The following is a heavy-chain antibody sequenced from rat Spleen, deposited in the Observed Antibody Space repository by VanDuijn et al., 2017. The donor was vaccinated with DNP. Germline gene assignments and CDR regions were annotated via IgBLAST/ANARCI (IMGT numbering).Heavy chain of an antibody. CDR1: GFSLTDYS. J-gene: IGHJ2*01. D-gene: IGHD1-7*01. CDR2: IWGHGST. V-gene: IGHV2-19*01. CDR3: TRHDYYFDY. Sequence: QVQLKESGPGLVQPSQTLSLTCTVSGFSLTDYSVHWVRQSPGKGLEWMGIIWGHGSTDYSSTLKSRLSISRDTSKSQVFLEMHSLQPEDTGTYYCTRHDYYFDYWGQGVMVTVSS.